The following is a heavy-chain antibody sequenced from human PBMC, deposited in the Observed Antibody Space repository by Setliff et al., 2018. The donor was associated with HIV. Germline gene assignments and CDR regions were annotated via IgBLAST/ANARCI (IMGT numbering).Heavy chain of an antibody. V-gene: IGHV4-4*08. D-gene: IGHD2-15*01. CDR1: GGSINSYY. CDR3: ARVVAATHYYYYYMDV. CDR2: ISTSETT. Sequence: SETLSLTCTVSGGSINSYYWSWIRQPPGKGLEWIGHISTSETTNYNPSLKSRVTISLDTSNNHFSLKLRSVTATDTAVYYCARVVAATHYYYYYMDVWGKGTTVTVSS. J-gene: IGHJ6*03.